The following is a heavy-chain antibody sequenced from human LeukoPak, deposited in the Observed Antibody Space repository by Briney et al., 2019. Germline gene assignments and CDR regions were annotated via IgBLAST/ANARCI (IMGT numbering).Heavy chain of an antibody. V-gene: IGHV4-39*01. Sequence: PSETLSLTCTVSGGSISSSSYYWGWIRQPPGKGLEWIGRIYYSGSTYYNPSLKSRVTISVDTSKNQFSLQLSSVTAADTAVYYCARLWQNWFDPWGQGTLVTVSS. J-gene: IGHJ5*02. CDR2: IYYSGST. CDR1: GGSISSSSYY. CDR3: ARLWQNWFDP.